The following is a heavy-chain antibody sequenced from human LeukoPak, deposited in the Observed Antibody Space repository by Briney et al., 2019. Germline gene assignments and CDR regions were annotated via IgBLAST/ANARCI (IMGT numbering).Heavy chain of an antibody. D-gene: IGHD2-2*01. V-gene: IGHV3-30*01. Sequence: GGSLRLSCAASGFTFSSYAMHWVRQAPGKGLEWVAVISYDGSNKYYADSVKGRFTISRDNSKNTLYLQMNSLRAEDTAVYYCASILGYCSSTSCSSFDYWGQGTLVTVSS. CDR1: GFTFSSYA. CDR2: ISYDGSNK. CDR3: ASILGYCSSTSCSSFDY. J-gene: IGHJ4*02.